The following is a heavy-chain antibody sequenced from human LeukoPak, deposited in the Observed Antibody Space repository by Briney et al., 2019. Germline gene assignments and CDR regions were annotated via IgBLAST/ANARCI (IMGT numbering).Heavy chain of an antibody. CDR3: AKGDYYDSSGYYGFDY. CDR1: GFTFSSYA. J-gene: IGHJ4*02. Sequence: GGSLRLSCAASGFTFSSYAMSWVRQAPGKGLEWVSAISGSGGSTYYADSVKGRFTISRDNSKNTLYLQMNSLRAEDTAVYYCAKGDYYDSSGYYGFDYWGQGTLVTVSS. V-gene: IGHV3-23*01. CDR2: ISGSGGST. D-gene: IGHD3-22*01.